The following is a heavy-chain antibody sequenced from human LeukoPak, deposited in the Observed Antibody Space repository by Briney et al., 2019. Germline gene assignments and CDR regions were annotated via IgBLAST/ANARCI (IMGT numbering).Heavy chain of an antibody. V-gene: IGHV1-2*06. CDR1: GYTFTGYY. J-gene: IGHJ6*03. CDR3: ARDYTSYPSYYYYYMDV. Sequence: ASVKVSCKASGYTFTGYYMHWVRQAPGQGLEWMGRINPNSGGTNYAQKFQGRVTMTRDTSISTAYMELSSLRSEDTAAYYCARDYTSYPSYYYYYMDVWGKGTTVTVSS. D-gene: IGHD2-2*01. CDR2: INPNSGGT.